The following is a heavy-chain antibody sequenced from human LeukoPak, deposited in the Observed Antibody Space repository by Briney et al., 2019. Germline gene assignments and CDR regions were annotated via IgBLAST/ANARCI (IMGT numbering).Heavy chain of an antibody. CDR1: GFTFSSYW. Sequence: GGSLRLSRAASGFTFSSYWMSWVRQAPGKGLEWVANIKQDGSEKYYVDSVKGRFTISRDNAKNSLYLQMNSLRAEDTAVYYCAREPDSSGYYYAPGYFQHWGQGTLVTVSS. J-gene: IGHJ1*01. CDR3: AREPDSSGYYYAPGYFQH. D-gene: IGHD3-22*01. CDR2: IKQDGSEK. V-gene: IGHV3-7*01.